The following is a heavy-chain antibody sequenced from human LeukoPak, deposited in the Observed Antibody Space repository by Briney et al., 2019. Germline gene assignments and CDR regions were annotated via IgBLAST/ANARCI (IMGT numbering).Heavy chain of an antibody. V-gene: IGHV1-2*02. J-gene: IGHJ4*02. Sequence: GASVKVSCTASGYTFTGYYMHWVRQAPGQGLEWMGWINPNSGGTNYAQKFQGRVTMTRDTSISTAYMELSRLRSDDTAVYYCARANWNGLYYFDYWGQGTLVTVSS. CDR3: ARANWNGLYYFDY. CDR1: GYTFTGYY. D-gene: IGHD1-1*01. CDR2: INPNSGGT.